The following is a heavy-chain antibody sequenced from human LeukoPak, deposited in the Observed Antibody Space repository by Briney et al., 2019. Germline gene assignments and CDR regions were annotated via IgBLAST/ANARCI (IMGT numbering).Heavy chain of an antibody. J-gene: IGHJ4*02. CDR3: AKELYYYDSSGPWVGEYYFDY. V-gene: IGHV3-30*18. Sequence: GGSLRLSCSASGFTFDNYGMHWVRQAPGKGLEWVAVISYDGSNKYYADSVKGRFTISRDNSKNALYLQMNSLRAEDTAVYYCAKELYYYDSSGPWVGEYYFDYWGQGTLVTVSS. CDR1: GFTFDNYG. D-gene: IGHD3-22*01. CDR2: ISYDGSNK.